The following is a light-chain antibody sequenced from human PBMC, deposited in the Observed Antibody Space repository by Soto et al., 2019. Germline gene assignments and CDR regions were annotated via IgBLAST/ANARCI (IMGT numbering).Light chain of an antibody. J-gene: IGLJ1*01. CDR3: CSYAGSSTYV. Sequence: VLTQPASVSWSPGQSITISCTGTSSDVGSYNLVSWYQQHPGKAPKLMIYEGSKRPSGVSNRFSGSKSGNTASLTISGLQAEDEADYYCCSYAGSSTYVFGTGTKVTVL. CDR1: SSDVGSYNL. CDR2: EGS. V-gene: IGLV2-23*01.